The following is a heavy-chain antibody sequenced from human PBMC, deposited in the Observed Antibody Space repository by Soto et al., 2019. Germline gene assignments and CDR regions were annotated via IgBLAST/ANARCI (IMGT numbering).Heavy chain of an antibody. Sequence: SETLSLTCTVAGGSISSGDYYWSWIRQPPGKGLEWIGYIYYSGSNYYNPSLKSRVTISVDTYKNQFSLKLSSVTAADTAVYYCARGGLDYFEYWGQGTLVTVS. CDR2: IYYSGSN. CDR3: ARGGLDYFEY. V-gene: IGHV4-30-4*01. J-gene: IGHJ4*02. D-gene: IGHD5-12*01. CDR1: GGSISSGDYY.